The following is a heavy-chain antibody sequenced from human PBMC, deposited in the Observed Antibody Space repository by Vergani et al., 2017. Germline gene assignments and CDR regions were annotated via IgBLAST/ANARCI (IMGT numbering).Heavy chain of an antibody. CDR1: GFTFSSYD. CDR2: IGTAGDT. V-gene: IGHV3-13*01. J-gene: IGHJ6*03. CDR3: ARVAYSGGYRYYYYMDV. Sequence: EVQLVESGGGLVQPGGSLRLSCAASGFTFSSYDMHWVRQATGKGLEWVSAIGTAGDTYYPGSVKGRVTISRETVNNSLYLQMNSLRAGDTAVYYCARVAYSGGYRYYYYMDVWGKGTTVTVSS. D-gene: IGHD1-26*01.